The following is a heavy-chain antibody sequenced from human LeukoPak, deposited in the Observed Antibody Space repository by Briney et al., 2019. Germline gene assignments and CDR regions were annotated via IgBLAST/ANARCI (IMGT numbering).Heavy chain of an antibody. Sequence: SETLSLTCTVSGGSISSYYWSWIRQPPGKGLEWIGYIYYSGSTNYNPSLKSRVTISVDTSKNQFSLKLSSVTAADTAVYYCARDFGGRDWFDPWGQGTLVTVSS. J-gene: IGHJ5*02. CDR3: ARDFGGRDWFDP. CDR2: IYYSGST. D-gene: IGHD3-10*01. CDR1: GGSISSYY. V-gene: IGHV4-59*01.